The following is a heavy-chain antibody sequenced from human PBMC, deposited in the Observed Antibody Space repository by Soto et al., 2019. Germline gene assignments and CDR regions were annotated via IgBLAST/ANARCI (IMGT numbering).Heavy chain of an antibody. Sequence: EVQLLESGRGLVQPGGSLTLSCATSGFTFSSYAMVWVRQAAEKGLEWVASISNNGDTAYYADSVKGRFTISRGNSENTLYLQMNGLRADDTALYFCAKSRVFIGAIVTLLDSWGQGTQVTVSS. CDR3: AKSRVFIGAIVTLLDS. CDR2: ISNNGDTA. CDR1: GFTFSSYA. V-gene: IGHV3-23*01. J-gene: IGHJ4*02. D-gene: IGHD3-16*02.